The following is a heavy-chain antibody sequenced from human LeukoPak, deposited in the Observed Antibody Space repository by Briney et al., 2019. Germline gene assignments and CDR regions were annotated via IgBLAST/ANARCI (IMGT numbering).Heavy chain of an antibody. CDR1: GFTLSTHV. CDR2: ISENGSIK. Sequence: PGGSLRLSCAASGFTLSTHVMHWVRQAPGKGLEWVAVISENGSIKYYADSVRGRFTISRDNSKNTLYLQMNSLTPEDTAVYYCARKVGVVAATDWFDPWGQGTLVTVSP. J-gene: IGHJ5*02. V-gene: IGHV3-30*04. D-gene: IGHD2-15*01. CDR3: ARKVGVVAATDWFDP.